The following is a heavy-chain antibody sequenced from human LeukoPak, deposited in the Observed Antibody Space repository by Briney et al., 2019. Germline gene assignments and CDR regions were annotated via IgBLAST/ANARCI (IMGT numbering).Heavy chain of an antibody. V-gene: IGHV4-38-2*02. CDR2: IYHSGST. CDR3: ARDHYYYDSSGSYGDY. Sequence: PSETLSLTCTVSGYSISSGYYWGWIRQPPGKGLEWIGSIYHSGSTYYNPSLKSRVTISVDTSKNQFSLKLSSVTAADTAVYYCARDHYYYDSSGSYGDYWGQGTLVTVSS. D-gene: IGHD3-22*01. J-gene: IGHJ4*02. CDR1: GYSISSGYY.